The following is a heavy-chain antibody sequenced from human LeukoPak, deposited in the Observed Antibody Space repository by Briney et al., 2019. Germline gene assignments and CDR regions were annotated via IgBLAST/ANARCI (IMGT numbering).Heavy chain of an antibody. CDR1: GYSFTSYW. D-gene: IGHD5-18*01. CDR3: ASLTVDTAMVTPFDY. J-gene: IGHJ4*02. CDR2: IDPSDSYT. V-gene: IGHV5-10-1*01. Sequence: GESLRISCKGSGYSFTSYWIRWVRQMPGKGLEWMGRIDPSDSYTNYSPSFQGHVTISADKSISTAYLQWSSLKASDTAMYYCASLTVDTAMVTPFDYWGQGTLVTVSS.